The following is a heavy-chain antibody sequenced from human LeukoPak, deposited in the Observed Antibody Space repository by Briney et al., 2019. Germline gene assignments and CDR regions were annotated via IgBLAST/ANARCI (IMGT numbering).Heavy chain of an antibody. J-gene: IGHJ5*02. Sequence: ASVKVSCKASGYTFTGYYMHWVRQAPGQGLEWTGWINPNSGGTNYAQKFQGRVTMTRDTSISTAYMELSRLRSDDTAVYYCARDRVVVVAATGVSWFDPWGQGTLVTVSS. CDR3: ARDRVVVVAATGVSWFDP. CDR2: INPNSGGT. V-gene: IGHV1-2*02. D-gene: IGHD2-15*01. CDR1: GYTFTGYY.